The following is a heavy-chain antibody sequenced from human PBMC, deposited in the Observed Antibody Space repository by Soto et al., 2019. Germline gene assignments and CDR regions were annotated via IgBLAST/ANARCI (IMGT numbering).Heavy chain of an antibody. CDR2: ISYSGST. J-gene: IGHJ4*02. D-gene: IGHD3-16*02. CDR1: GGSISSGDYY. V-gene: IGHV4-30-4*01. Sequence: QVQLQESGPGLVKPSQTLSLTCTVSGGSISSGDYYWSWIRQPPGKGLEWIGYISYSGSTYYNPSLKSRVTISVDTSKNQFSLKLSSVTAADTAVYYCAASSDYVWGSYRSIDYWGQGTLVTVSS. CDR3: AASSDYVWGSYRSIDY.